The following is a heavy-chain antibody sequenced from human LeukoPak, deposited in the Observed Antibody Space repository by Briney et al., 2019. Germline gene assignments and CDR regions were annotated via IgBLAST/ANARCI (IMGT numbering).Heavy chain of an antibody. J-gene: IGHJ4*02. CDR1: GGSFSGYY. V-gene: IGHV4-34*01. CDR2: INHSGST. CDR3: ARFVYYGGANY. D-gene: IGHD4-23*01. Sequence: PSETLSLTCAVYGGSFSGYYWSWIRQPPGKGLEWIGEINHSGSTYYNPSLKSRVTISVDTSKNQFSLKLSSVTAADTAVYYCARFVYYGGANYWGQGTLVTVSS.